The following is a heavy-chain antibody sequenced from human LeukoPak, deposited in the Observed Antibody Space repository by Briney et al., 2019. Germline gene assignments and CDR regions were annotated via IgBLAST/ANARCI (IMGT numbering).Heavy chain of an antibody. CDR1: GGTFSSYA. Sequence: SVKLSCKASGGTFSSYAISWVRQAPGQGLEWMGGIIPIFGTANYEQKFQGRVTITADESTSTAYMELSSLGSEDTAVYYGARVGGRMATIGPFDYWGQGTLVTVSS. CDR3: ARVGGRMATIGPFDY. V-gene: IGHV1-69*13. J-gene: IGHJ4*02. CDR2: IIPIFGTA. D-gene: IGHD5-24*01.